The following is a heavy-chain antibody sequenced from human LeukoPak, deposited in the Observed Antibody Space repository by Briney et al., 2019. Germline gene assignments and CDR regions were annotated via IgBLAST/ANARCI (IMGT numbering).Heavy chain of an antibody. D-gene: IGHD6-19*01. CDR2: IDHSGST. J-gene: IGHJ4*02. Sequence: SETLSLTCAVYGGSFSGYYWSWIRQPPGKGLEWIGEIDHSGSTNYNPSLKSRVTISVDTSKNQFSLKLSSVTAADTAVYSCARFQRQWLVREKDPVDYCGQGTLVTVSS. CDR3: ARFQRQWLVREKDPVDY. V-gene: IGHV4-34*01. CDR1: GGSFSGYY.